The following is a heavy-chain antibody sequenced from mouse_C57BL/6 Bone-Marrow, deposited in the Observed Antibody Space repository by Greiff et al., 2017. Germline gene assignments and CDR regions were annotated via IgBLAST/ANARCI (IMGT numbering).Heavy chain of an antibody. CDR2: MHPNGGSP. Sequence: QVQLQQPGAELVKPGASVKLSCKASGYTFTNYWMHWVKQRPGQGLEWIGMMHPNGGSPDYNEKFKSGATLSVDKSSRTAYMELSILTSEDSAVYYCARSYDYDDYTMDYWGQGTSVTVSS. CDR3: ARSYDYDDYTMDY. V-gene: IGHV1-64*01. J-gene: IGHJ4*01. D-gene: IGHD2-4*01. CDR1: GYTFTNYW.